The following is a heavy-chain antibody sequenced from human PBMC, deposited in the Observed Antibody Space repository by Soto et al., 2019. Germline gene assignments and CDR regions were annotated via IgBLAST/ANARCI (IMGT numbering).Heavy chain of an antibody. CDR2: ISAYNGNT. D-gene: IGHD2-2*01. CDR1: GYTFTSYG. J-gene: IGHJ6*03. Sequence: ASVKVSCKDSGYTFTSYGISWVRQAPGQGLEWMGWISAYNGNTNYAQKLQGRVTMTTDTSTSTAYMELRSLRSDDTAVYYCARDRRSTSGYYYYMAVWGKGTTVTVSS. V-gene: IGHV1-18*01. CDR3: ARDRRSTSGYYYYMAV.